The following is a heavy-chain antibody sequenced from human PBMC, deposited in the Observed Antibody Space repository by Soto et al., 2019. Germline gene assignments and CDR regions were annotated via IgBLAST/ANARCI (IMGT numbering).Heavy chain of an antibody. CDR2: IYAGYSEF. CDR1: GYSFISHW. D-gene: IGHD3-22*01. CDR3: SRHTSDRYGPDF. J-gene: IGHJ4*02. V-gene: IGHV5-51*01. Sequence: GGSPKISCKGPGYSFISHWIGWVRQMPGKGLELRGIIYAGYSEFRYSPCFEGQVTISVERAMSTAYLQGRSLKASCTGMYYCSRHTSDRYGPDFWGQGTLVTVSS.